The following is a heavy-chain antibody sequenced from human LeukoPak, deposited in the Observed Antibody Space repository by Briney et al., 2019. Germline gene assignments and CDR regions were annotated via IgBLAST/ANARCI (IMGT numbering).Heavy chain of an antibody. J-gene: IGHJ1*01. CDR3: AKLGKWLTLGGFEQ. CDR1: GFMFNSFA. D-gene: IGHD6-19*01. V-gene: IGHV3-23*01. Sequence: GGSLRLSCAASGFMFNSFAMSWLRQAPGKGLEWVAIVSGDGDDTYYADSVKGRFTISRDNSKKTLHLQLSSLRAEDTAVYYCAKLGKWLTLGGFEQWGQGTVVTVSS. CDR2: VSGDGDDT.